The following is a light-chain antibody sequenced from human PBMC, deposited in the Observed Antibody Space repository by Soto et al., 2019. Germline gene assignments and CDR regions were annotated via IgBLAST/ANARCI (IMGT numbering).Light chain of an antibody. CDR1: HSILYSSNNKNY. J-gene: IGKJ2*01. V-gene: IGKV4-1*01. Sequence: DIVMTQSPDSLAVSLGETATINCKSSHSILYSSNNKNYLAWYQQKPGQPPKLLIYWASTRESGVPDRFSGSGSATGVTLTIISLQAEDVSVYYCQQYFSTPPYTFGQGTTLEI. CDR2: WAS. CDR3: QQYFSTPPYT.